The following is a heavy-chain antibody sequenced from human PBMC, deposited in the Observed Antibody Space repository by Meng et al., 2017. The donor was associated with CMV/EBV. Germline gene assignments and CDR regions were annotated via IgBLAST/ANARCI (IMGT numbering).Heavy chain of an antibody. CDR3: ARGDYGDYPGY. CDR1: GCSISSSRFY. J-gene: IGHJ4*02. CDR2: IYYSGST. Sequence: QPQLQASGPGLVKPSETLSLTCTVSGCSISSSRFYWGWIRQPPGQGLEWIGSIYYSGSTYYNPTLKSRVTISVDTSKNQFSLKLSSVTAADTAVYYCARGDYGDYPGYWGQGTLVTVSS. D-gene: IGHD4-17*01. V-gene: IGHV4-39*07.